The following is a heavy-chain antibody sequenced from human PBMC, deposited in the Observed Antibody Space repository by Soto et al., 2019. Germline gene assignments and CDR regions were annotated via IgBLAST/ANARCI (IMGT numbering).Heavy chain of an antibody. D-gene: IGHD3-3*01. J-gene: IGHJ4*02. CDR2: VYHPGRT. CDR1: GGSFKSGSYS. V-gene: IGHV4-61*01. CDR3: ARDFAYFDS. Sequence: QVQLQESGPGLVKPSETLSLTCTVSGGSFKSGSYSWSWIRQPPGKGLEWIGNVYHPGRTSYNPSLKSRVSISMDTSKNQFSLNLDSVTAADTAVYFCARDFAYFDSWGQGTLVTVSS.